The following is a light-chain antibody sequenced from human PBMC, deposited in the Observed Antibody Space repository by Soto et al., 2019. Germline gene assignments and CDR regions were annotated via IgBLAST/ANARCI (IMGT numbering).Light chain of an antibody. J-gene: IGLJ1*01. CDR3: GSYTTSSTYV. CDR2: DVS. V-gene: IGLV2-14*03. CDR1: ISDVGSYNY. Sequence: QAGLTQPASVSGSPGQSITISCTGTISDVGSYNYVSWYQQYPGKAPKLMIYDVSTRPSGVSDRFSGSKSGNTASLTISGLRAEDEADYYCGSYTTSSTYVFGTGTKVTVL.